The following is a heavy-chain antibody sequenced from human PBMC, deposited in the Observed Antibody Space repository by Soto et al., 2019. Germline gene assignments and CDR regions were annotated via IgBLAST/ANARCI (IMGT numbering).Heavy chain of an antibody. V-gene: IGHV3-21*02. J-gene: IGHJ4*02. Sequence: EVQLVESGGALVKPGGSLRLSCAASGFTFTTYTMNWVRQAPGKGLEWVSSISGSSDNIYYADSVQGRFTISRDNAKTSLYLQMDSLRAEDTAVYYCARDFVVVPAAIGDYWGPGTLVNVSS. CDR3: ARDFVVVPAAIGDY. CDR1: GFTFTTYT. CDR2: ISGSSDNI. D-gene: IGHD2-2*01.